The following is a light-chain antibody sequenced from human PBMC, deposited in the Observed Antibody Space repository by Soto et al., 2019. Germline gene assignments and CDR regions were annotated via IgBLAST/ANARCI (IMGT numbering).Light chain of an antibody. J-gene: IGLJ1*01. CDR3: SSYTNNSPYV. CDR1: SSDVGGYNY. Sequence: QSVLTQPASVSGSPEQSITISCTGTSSDVGGYNYVSWYQQHPGKAPKLMIFEVSNRPSGISIRFSGSKSGNTASLTISGLQTEDEADYYCSSYTNNSPYVFGTGTKVTVL. CDR2: EVS. V-gene: IGLV2-14*01.